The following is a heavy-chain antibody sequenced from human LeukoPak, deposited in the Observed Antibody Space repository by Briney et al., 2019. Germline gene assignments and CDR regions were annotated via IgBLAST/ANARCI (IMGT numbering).Heavy chain of an antibody. D-gene: IGHD6-13*01. CDR1: GGTFSSYV. V-gene: IGHV1-69*13. CDR2: IIPVFGTS. Sequence: ASVKVSCKASGGTFSSYVLSWVRQAPGQGLEWMGGIIPVFGTSKYAQRLQDRVTITADESTSTVYMELSSLRFEDTAVYYCVRDVGAQQMVKGGLYYYALDVWGQGTTVTVTS. CDR3: VRDVGAQQMVKGGLYYYALDV. J-gene: IGHJ6*02.